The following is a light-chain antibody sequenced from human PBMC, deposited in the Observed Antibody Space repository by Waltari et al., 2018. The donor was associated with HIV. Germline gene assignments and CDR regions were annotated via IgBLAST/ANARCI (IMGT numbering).Light chain of an antibody. J-gene: IGLJ3*02. CDR2: EGN. CDR1: NHDVADYTY. CDR3: TSYISSSSPV. V-gene: IGLV2-14*01. Sequence: QSALTPPASVSGSPGQSITISCTVTNHDVADYTYVPWYQHHPGKAPKVMIYEGNNRPSGVSNRFSGSKSGNTASLTISGLQAEDEADYFCTSYISSSSPVFGGWTKLTVL.